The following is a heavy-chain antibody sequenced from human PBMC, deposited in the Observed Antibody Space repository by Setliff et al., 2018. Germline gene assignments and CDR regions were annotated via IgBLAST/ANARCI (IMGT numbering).Heavy chain of an antibody. D-gene: IGHD3-10*01. CDR3: TRRPRGRAAFDI. CDR2: IYSSGTT. J-gene: IGHJ3*02. CDR1: GGSISTSSHH. Sequence: PSETLSLTCTVSGGSISTSSHHWVWIRQSPGKGLEWIGTIYSSGTTYYNLSLKSRVTISLDTSKSQFSLNLGSVTAADTAVYYCTRRPRGRAAFDIWGQGTMVT. V-gene: IGHV4-39*01.